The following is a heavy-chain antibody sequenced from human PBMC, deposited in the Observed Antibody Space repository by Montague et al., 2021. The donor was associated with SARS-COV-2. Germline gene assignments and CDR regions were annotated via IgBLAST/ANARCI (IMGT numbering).Heavy chain of an antibody. J-gene: IGHJ5*02. CDR2: IRADGTTT. Sequence: SFSASGFPFSAYWMHWVRQAPGQGLEWVARIRADGTTTNYADSVKGRFTISRDNAQDTVYLHMTTLTAEDTAVYYCVRAFSNSFKWFDPWGQGTLVTVSS. D-gene: IGHD6-13*01. V-gene: IGHV3-74*01. CDR3: VRAFSNSFKWFDP. CDR1: GFPFSAYW.